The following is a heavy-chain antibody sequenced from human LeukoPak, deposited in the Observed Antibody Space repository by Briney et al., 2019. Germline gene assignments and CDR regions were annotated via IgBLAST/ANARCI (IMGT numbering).Heavy chain of an antibody. CDR3: ARGLQIVGATPELFDY. Sequence: ASVKVSCKASGYTFTSYDINWVRQATGQGLEWMGWMNPNSGNTGYAQKFQGRVTITRNTSISTAYMELSSLRSEDTAVYYCARGLQIVGATPELFDYWGQGTLVTVSS. D-gene: IGHD1-26*01. CDR1: GYTFTSYD. V-gene: IGHV1-8*03. CDR2: MNPNSGNT. J-gene: IGHJ4*02.